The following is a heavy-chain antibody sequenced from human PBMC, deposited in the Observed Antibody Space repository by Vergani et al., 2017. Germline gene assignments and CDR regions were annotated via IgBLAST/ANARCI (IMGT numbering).Heavy chain of an antibody. J-gene: IGHJ4*02. CDR3: AGVPAGTTKELDY. Sequence: EVQLLESGGGLVQPGGSLTLSCVASGFTFSSYAINWVRQAPGKGLKWVSAITGSGGNTYYADSVKGRFTISRDNSRNTVFLQMSSLRADDTAVYYCAGVPAGTTKELDYWGQGTLVTVSS. D-gene: IGHD1-1*01. V-gene: IGHV3-23*01. CDR1: GFTFSSYA. CDR2: ITGSGGNT.